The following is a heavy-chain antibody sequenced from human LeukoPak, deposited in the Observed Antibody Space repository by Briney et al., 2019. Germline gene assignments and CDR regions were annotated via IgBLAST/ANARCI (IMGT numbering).Heavy chain of an antibody. J-gene: IGHJ3*02. CDR2: INPSGGST. CDR3: ARVLVVHTVVDAFDI. Sequence: GASVKVSCKASGYTFTSYYIHWVRQAPGQGLEWMGIINPSGGSTSYAQKFQGRVTMTRDMSTSTVYMELSSLRSEDTAVYYCARVLVVHTVVDAFDIWGQGTMVTVSS. D-gene: IGHD2-15*01. CDR1: GYTFTSYY. V-gene: IGHV1-46*01.